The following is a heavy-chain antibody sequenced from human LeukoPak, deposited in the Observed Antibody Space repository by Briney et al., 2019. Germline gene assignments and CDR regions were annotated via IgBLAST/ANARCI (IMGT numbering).Heavy chain of an antibody. J-gene: IGHJ3*02. CDR1: GFAFSSYG. V-gene: IGHV3-30*18. Sequence: SGGSLRLSCAASGFAFSSYGMHWVRQAPGKGLEWVAVISYDGSNKYYADSVKGRFTISRDNSKNTLYLQMNSLRAEDTAVYYCAKDSGRRYSGSHGAFDIWGQGTMVTVSS. CDR3: AKDSGRRYSGSHGAFDI. CDR2: ISYDGSNK. D-gene: IGHD1-26*01.